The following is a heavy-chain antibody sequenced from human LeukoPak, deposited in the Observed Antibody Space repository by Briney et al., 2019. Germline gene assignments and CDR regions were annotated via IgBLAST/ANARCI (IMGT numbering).Heavy chain of an antibody. CDR1: GFTNSRDE. Sequence: GGCVTLFCAGSGFTNSRDEMNWARQAPGEGLEGVLHISSGGGAIYYADSVKGRFSISRDTAKNSLYLQMNSLRAEDTAIYYCARGGSSRPLAHWGQGTLVTVSS. D-gene: IGHD1-1*01. J-gene: IGHJ4*02. CDR3: ARGGSSRPLAH. CDR2: ISSGGGAI. V-gene: IGHV3-48*03.